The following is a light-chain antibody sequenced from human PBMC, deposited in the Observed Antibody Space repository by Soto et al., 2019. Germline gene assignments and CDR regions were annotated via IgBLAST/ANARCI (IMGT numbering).Light chain of an antibody. CDR3: QQSYSNPRT. J-gene: IGKJ2*01. V-gene: IGKV1-39*01. Sequence: DLQMTQSPSSLSASVGDRVTITCRASQSISTYLIWYHQKPGKAPKILIYVASSLESGVPSRFSGSGSGTDFTLTISSLQPEDFGTYYCQQSYSNPRTFGQGTKLEMK. CDR1: QSISTY. CDR2: VAS.